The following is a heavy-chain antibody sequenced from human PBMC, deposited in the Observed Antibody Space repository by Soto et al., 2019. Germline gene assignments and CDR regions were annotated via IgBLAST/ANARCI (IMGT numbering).Heavy chain of an antibody. CDR2: IATYNSNE. V-gene: IGHV1-18*01. J-gene: IGHJ5*02. CDR1: GDTFTNFG. Sequence: HLVQSGPEVKQPGASVTVSCKTSGDTFTNFGLSWVRQAPGQGLEWMGWIATYNSNENYAQKFQGRLTLTTDTSTSTAYMELKSLGYDDTAVYYCARVLRGVVNWFDPWGQGTLVTVSS. CDR3: ARVLRGVVNWFDP. D-gene: IGHD3-10*01.